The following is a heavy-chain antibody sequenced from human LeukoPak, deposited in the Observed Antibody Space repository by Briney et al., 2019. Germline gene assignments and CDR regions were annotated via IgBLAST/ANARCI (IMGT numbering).Heavy chain of an antibody. CDR3: AREVAVAGPEDY. D-gene: IGHD6-19*01. V-gene: IGHV3-74*01. CDR2: INSDGTST. J-gene: IGHJ4*02. CDR1: GFTFSTYW. Sequence: GGSLRLSCAAPGFTFSTYWMHWVRQAPGKGLVWVSRINSDGTSTSYADSVKGRFTISRDNAKNTLYLQMNSLRAEDTAVYYCAREVAVAGPEDYWGQGTLVTVSS.